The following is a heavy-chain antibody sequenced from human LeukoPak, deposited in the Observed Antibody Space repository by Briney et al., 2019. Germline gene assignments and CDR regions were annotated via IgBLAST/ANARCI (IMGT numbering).Heavy chain of an antibody. V-gene: IGHV3-20*04. Sequence: GGSLRLSCAASGFTFDDYAMSWVRQAPGKGLEWVSGINWNGGSTGYADSVKGRFTISRDNAKNSLYLQMNSLRAEDTALYYCSRDGRITMIITGAFDIWGQGTMVTVSS. CDR3: SRDGRITMIITGAFDI. D-gene: IGHD3-22*01. J-gene: IGHJ3*02. CDR1: GFTFDDYA. CDR2: INWNGGST.